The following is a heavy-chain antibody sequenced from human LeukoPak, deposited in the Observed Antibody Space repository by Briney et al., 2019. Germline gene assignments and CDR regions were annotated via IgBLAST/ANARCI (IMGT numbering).Heavy chain of an antibody. D-gene: IGHD6-19*01. CDR3: ATDRLAGVLDY. CDR2: ISAYNGNT. Sequence: ASVKVSCKASGYTFTSYGISWVRQAPGQGLEWMGWISAYNGNTNYAQKLQGRVTMTTDTSTSTAYMELRSLRSEDTAVYYCATDRLAGVLDYWAREPWSPSPQ. CDR1: GYTFTSYG. V-gene: IGHV1-18*01. J-gene: IGHJ4*02.